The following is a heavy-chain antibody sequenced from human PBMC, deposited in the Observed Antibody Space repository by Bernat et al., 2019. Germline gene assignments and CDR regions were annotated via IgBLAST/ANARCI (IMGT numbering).Heavy chain of an antibody. CDR1: GGSISSGDYY. CDR3: ARANVVVVPAERQVSENWFDP. D-gene: IGHD2-2*01. Sequence: QVQLQESGPGLVKPSQTLSLTCTVSGGSISSGDYYWSWIRQPPGKGLEWIGYIYYSGSTYYNPSLKSRVTISVDTSKNQFSLKLSSVTAADTAVYYCARANVVVVPAERQVSENWFDPWGQGTLVTVSS. CDR2: IYYSGST. J-gene: IGHJ5*02. V-gene: IGHV4-30-4*01.